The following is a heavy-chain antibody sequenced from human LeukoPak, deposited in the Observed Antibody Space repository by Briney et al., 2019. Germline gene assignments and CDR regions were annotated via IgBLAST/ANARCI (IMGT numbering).Heavy chain of an antibody. J-gene: IGHJ2*01. D-gene: IGHD4-17*01. V-gene: IGHV1-69*04. Sequence: GASVKVSCKASGGTFSSYAISWVRQAPGQGLEWMGRIIPILGIANYAQKFQGRVTITADKSTSTAYMELSSLRSEDTAVYYCARPLKVTTVADLWGRGTLVTVSS. CDR3: ARPLKVTTVADL. CDR2: IIPILGIA. CDR1: GGTFSSYA.